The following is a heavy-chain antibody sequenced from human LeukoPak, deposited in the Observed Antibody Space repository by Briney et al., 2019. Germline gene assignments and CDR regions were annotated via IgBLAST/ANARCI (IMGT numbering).Heavy chain of an antibody. J-gene: IGHJ4*02. V-gene: IGHV1-18*01. CDR3: ARDLFPRRLAAADY. Sequence: GASVKVSCKASGYTFTSYGISWVRQAPGQGLEWMGWISAYNGNTNYAQKFQGRVTMTRDTSISTAYMELSRLRSDDTAVYYCARDLFPRRLAAADYWGQGTLVTVSS. CDR2: ISAYNGNT. CDR1: GYTFTSYG. D-gene: IGHD6-13*01.